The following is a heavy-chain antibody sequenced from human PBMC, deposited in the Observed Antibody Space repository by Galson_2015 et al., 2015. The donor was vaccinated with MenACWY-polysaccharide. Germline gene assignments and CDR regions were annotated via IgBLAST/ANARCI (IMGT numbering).Heavy chain of an antibody. CDR3: ARESNWAYDS. Sequence: SLRLSCAVSGFRVSLSFLSWVRQVPGRGLDFVSSIYSRGATYYRASVRCRFTLSRADFPNSLYLQMNNLRVEDTAIYFCARESNWAYDSWGTGTLVTVSS. V-gene: IGHV3-53*01. CDR1: GFRVSLSF. D-gene: IGHD3-16*01. CDR2: IYSRGAT. J-gene: IGHJ4*02.